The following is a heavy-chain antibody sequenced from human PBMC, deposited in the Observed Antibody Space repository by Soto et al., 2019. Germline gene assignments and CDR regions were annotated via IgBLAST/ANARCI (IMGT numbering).Heavy chain of an antibody. J-gene: IGHJ5*02. Sequence: SETLSLTCTVSGGSISSNNYFWGWIRQAPGKGLEWIGSIYFSGSTHYNPSLKSRVTISVDTSKKQLSLRLSSVTAADTAVYYCARHSYSSGAEYGFWFDPWGQGALVTVSS. D-gene: IGHD2-21*01. V-gene: IGHV4-39*01. CDR2: IYFSGST. CDR3: ARHSYSSGAEYGFWFDP. CDR1: GGSISSNNYF.